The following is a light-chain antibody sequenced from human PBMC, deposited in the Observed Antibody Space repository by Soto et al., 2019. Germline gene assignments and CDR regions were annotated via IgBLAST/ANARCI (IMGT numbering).Light chain of an antibody. J-gene: IGLJ1*01. CDR1: SSDIGRYDH. CDR3: ISYTDRQSYL. Sequence: QSVLTQPASVSGSPGQSITISCSGTSSDIGRYDHVAWYQQFLGKSPKLIIYAVSDRPSGVSDRFSGSKSGISASLTISGLQTEDEADYYCISYTDRQSYLFGTGTKVTVL. V-gene: IGLV2-14*03. CDR2: AVS.